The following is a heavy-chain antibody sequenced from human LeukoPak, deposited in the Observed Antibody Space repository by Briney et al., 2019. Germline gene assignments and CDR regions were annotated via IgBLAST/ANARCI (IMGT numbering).Heavy chain of an antibody. CDR3: ARGDCTSGSCYQNFDF. D-gene: IGHD2-15*01. Sequence: ASVKVSCKASGFTFTGHYFHWVRQAPGQGLEWMGWIHPHSGDTGYAQMFQGRVSMTRDTSVSTAYMELSSLRSDDTAVYYCARGDCTSGSCYQNFDFWGQGTLVTVSS. J-gene: IGHJ4*02. V-gene: IGHV1-2*02. CDR1: GFTFTGHY. CDR2: IHPHSGDT.